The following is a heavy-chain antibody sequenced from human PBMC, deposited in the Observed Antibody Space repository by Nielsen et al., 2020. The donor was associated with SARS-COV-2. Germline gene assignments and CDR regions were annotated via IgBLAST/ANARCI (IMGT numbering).Heavy chain of an antibody. J-gene: IGHJ6*03. V-gene: IGHV3-73*01. CDR3: TRRTYSSTPYYYYMDV. Sequence: GESLKISCAASGFTFSGSAMHWVRQASGKGLEWVGRIRSKANSYATAYAASVKGRFTISRDDSKNTAYLQMNSLKTEDTAVYYCTRRTYSSTPYYYYMDVWAKGPRSPSP. D-gene: IGHD6-13*01. CDR1: GFTFSGSA. CDR2: IRSKANSYAT.